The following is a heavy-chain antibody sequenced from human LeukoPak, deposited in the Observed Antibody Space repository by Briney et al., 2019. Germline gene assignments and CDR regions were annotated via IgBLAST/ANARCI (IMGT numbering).Heavy chain of an antibody. CDR1: GFTFSSYA. CDR3: ARGYSYGYNYFDY. J-gene: IGHJ4*02. Sequence: GGSLRLSCAASGFTFSSYAMSWVRQAPGKGLEWVSAISGSGVSTYYAHSVKGRFTISRDNSKNTLYLQMNSLRAEDTAVYYCARGYSYGYNYFDYWGQGTLATVSS. D-gene: IGHD5-18*01. CDR2: ISGSGVST. V-gene: IGHV3-23*01.